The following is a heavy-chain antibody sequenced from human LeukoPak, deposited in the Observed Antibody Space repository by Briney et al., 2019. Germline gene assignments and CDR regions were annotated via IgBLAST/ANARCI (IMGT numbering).Heavy chain of an antibody. CDR2: INPNSGGT. CDR1: GYTFTGYY. D-gene: IGHD3-10*01. V-gene: IGHV1-2*02. J-gene: IGHJ5*02. Sequence: GASVKVSCKASGYTFTGYYMHWVRQAPGQGLEGRGWINPNSGGTNYAQKLQGRVTMTRDTSISTAYMELSRLRSDDTAVYYCARDPTSWFGESKNWFDPWGQGTLVTVSS. CDR3: ARDPTSWFGESKNWFDP.